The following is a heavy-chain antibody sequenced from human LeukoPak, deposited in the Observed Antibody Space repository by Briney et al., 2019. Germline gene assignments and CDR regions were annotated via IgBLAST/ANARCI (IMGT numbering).Heavy chain of an antibody. V-gene: IGHV3-7*01. CDR3: ARTGSSSSYYSYYYMDV. CDR1: GFTFSSYS. J-gene: IGHJ6*03. Sequence: PGGSLRLSCAASGFTFSSYSMNWVRQAPGKGLEWVANLKEDRFEQDYVDSVRGRFTISRDNAQSSLYLQMSSLRAEDTAVYYCARTGSSSSYYSYYYMDVWGKGTTVTVSS. D-gene: IGHD6-6*01. CDR2: LKEDRFEQ.